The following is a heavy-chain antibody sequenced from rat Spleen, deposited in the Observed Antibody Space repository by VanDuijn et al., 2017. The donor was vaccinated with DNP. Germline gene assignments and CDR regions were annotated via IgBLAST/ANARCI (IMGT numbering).Heavy chain of an antibody. V-gene: IGHV1-43*01. J-gene: IGHJ1*01. CDR1: GYTFTSYY. CDR3: ARRRLPYWYFDF. CDR2: INTGSGGT. D-gene: IGHD1-4*01. Sequence: QVQLQQSGAELAKPGSSVKISCKASGYTFTSYYIGWIKQTTGQGREYIGYINTGSGGTNYNEKFKDKDTLTVDKSSSTAFMQLSSLTPDDSAVYYCARRRLPYWYFDFWGPGAMVTVSS.